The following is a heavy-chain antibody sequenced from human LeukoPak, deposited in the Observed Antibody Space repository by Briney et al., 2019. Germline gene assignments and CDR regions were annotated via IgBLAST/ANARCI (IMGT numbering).Heavy chain of an antibody. CDR2: IYYSGST. J-gene: IGHJ5*02. CDR1: GGSISSYY. Sequence: SETLPLTCTVSGGSISSYYWSWIRQPPGKGLEWIGYIYYSGSTNYNPSLKSRVTISVDTSKNQFSLNLSSVTAADTAVYYCARDRRGYGDYAAFWFDPWGQ. V-gene: IGHV4-59*01. CDR3: ARDRRGYGDYAAFWFDP. D-gene: IGHD4-17*01.